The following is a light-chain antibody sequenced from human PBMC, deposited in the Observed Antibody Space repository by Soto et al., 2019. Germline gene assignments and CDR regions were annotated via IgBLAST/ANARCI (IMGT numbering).Light chain of an antibody. V-gene: IGLV2-14*03. CDR1: TRAVGGYNY. CDR3: SSYTNRNTVV. CDR2: DVT. Sequence: QSVLTQPASVSGSPGQSITIFCTGTTRAVGGYNYVSWYQQRPGKPPKLMIYDVTNRPSGVSNRFSGSKSGSTASLTISGLQAEDEGDYYCSSYTNRNTVVFGGGTKLTVL. J-gene: IGLJ3*02.